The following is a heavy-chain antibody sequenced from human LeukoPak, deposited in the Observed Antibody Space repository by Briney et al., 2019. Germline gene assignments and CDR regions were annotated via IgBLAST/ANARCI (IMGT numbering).Heavy chain of an antibody. V-gene: IGHV3-74*01. Sequence: GGSLRLSCAASGFTFSSYWTHWVRQAPGKGLVWVSRINSDGSSTSYADSVKGRFTISRDNAKNTLYLQMNSLRAEDTAVYYCARGYGSGSYGYYYMDVWGKGTTVTISS. CDR3: ARGYGSGSYGYYYMDV. CDR1: GFTFSSYW. J-gene: IGHJ6*03. CDR2: INSDGSST. D-gene: IGHD3-10*01.